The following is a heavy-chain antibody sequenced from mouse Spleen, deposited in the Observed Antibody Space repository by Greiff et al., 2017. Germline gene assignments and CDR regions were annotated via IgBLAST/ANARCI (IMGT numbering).Heavy chain of an antibody. CDR2: INPNNGGT. V-gene: IGHV1-18*01. J-gene: IGHJ4*01. CDR1: GYTFTDYN. Sequence: EVKVVESGPELVKPGASVKIPCKASGYTFTDYNMDWVKQSHGKSLEWIGDINPNNGGTIYNQKFKGKATLTADKSSSTAYMQLSSLTSEDSAVYFCASQRPGTVYYYAMDYWGQGTSVTVSS. D-gene: IGHD4-1*01. CDR3: ASQRPGTVYYYAMDY.